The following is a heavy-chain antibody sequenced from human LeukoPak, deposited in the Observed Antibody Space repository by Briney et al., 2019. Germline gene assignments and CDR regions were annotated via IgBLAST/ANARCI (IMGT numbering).Heavy chain of an antibody. V-gene: IGHV1-69*05. CDR2: IIPIFGST. CDR1: VDIFNSYS. D-gene: IGHD1-26*01. Sequence: ASVKVSCNASVDIFNSYSVSWVRQAPGQGLEWMGGIIPIFGSTNYVQKFQSRVTITTDQSTRTAYMELNSLSSDDTAVYYCARVGRSRGSLPNSYYYMDVWGKGTTVTVSS. CDR3: ARVGRSRGSLPNSYYYMDV. J-gene: IGHJ6*03.